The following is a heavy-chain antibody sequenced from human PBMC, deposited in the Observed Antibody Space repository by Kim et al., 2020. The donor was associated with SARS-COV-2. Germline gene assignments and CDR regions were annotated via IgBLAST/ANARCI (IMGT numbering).Heavy chain of an antibody. CDR3: TKALSGVNV. V-gene: IGHV3-23*01. CDR1: GFTFSTYA. CDR2: ISGSGGTT. Sequence: GGSLRLSCAASGFTFSTYAMSWVRQAPGKGLEWVSAISGSGGTTNYADSVKGRFTVSRDNSKNMLYLQMNSLRAEDTAVYYCTKALSGVNVWGQYTLVPV. J-gene: IGHJ1*01. D-gene: IGHD3-16*02.